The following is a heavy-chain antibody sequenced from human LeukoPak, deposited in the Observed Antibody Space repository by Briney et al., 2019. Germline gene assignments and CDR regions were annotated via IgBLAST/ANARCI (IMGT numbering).Heavy chain of an antibody. Sequence: ASVKVSCKASGGTFGSYAISWVRQAPGQGLEWMGRIIPIFGTANYAQKFQGRVTITTDESTSTAYMELSSLRSEDTAVYYCARGGYYDSSGLNWFDPWGQGTLVTVSS. CDR3: ARGGYYDSSGLNWFDP. CDR1: GGTFGSYA. CDR2: IIPIFGTA. J-gene: IGHJ5*02. V-gene: IGHV1-69*05. D-gene: IGHD3-22*01.